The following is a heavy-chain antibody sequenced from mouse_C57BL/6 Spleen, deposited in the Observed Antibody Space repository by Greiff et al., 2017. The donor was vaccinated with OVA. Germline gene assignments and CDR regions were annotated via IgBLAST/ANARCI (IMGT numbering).Heavy chain of an antibody. J-gene: IGHJ3*01. V-gene: IGHV14-4*01. CDR3: APYYEYDLWGAY. CDR2: IDPENGDT. CDR1: GFNIKDDY. D-gene: IGHD2-4*01. Sequence: VQLQQSGAELVRPGASVKLSCTASGFNIKDDYMHWVKQRPEQGLEWIGWIDPENGDTEYASKFQGKATITADTSSNTAYLQLSSLTSEDTAVYYCAPYYEYDLWGAYWGQGTLVTVSA.